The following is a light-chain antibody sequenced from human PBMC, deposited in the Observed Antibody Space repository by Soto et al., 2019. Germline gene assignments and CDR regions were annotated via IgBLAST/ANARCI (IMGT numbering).Light chain of an antibody. CDR3: HQYGSSPLT. CDR1: QSVTSSY. J-gene: IGKJ2*01. V-gene: IGKV3-20*01. CDR2: EAS. Sequence: EIVLTQSPGTLSLSPGDRATLSCRASQSVTSSYLAWFQQKPGQAPRLLIYEASSRATGIPDRFSGSGSGTAFTLTINRLEPEDFALYSCHQYGSSPLTFGQGTKLEIK.